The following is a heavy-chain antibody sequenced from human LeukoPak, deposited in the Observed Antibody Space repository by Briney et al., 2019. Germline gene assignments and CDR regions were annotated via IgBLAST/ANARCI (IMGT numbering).Heavy chain of an antibody. CDR3: ARGQYSSGWPNTELDY. Sequence: SVKVSCTASGYTFTGYYMHWGRQAPGQGLRWMGGVNPSSGGTNYAEKSQGRVTMTRDTSISTAYMELSRLRSDDTAVYYCARGQYSSGWPNTELDYWGQGTLVTVSS. V-gene: IGHV1-2*02. CDR2: VNPSSGGT. D-gene: IGHD6-25*01. CDR1: GYTFTGYY. J-gene: IGHJ4*02.